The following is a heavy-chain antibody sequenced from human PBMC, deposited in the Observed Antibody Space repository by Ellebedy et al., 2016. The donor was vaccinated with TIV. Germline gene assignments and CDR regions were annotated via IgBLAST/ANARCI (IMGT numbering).Heavy chain of an antibody. CDR1: GFTFSSTH. D-gene: IGHD7-27*01. CDR2: ISSSSSYI. J-gene: IGHJ4*02. V-gene: IGHV3-21*01. CDR3: ARDFDWGPVF. Sequence: GESLKISXAVSGFTFSSTHQDCGCVAPGKGLEWVSSISSSSSYIYYADSVKGRFTISRDNAKNSLYLQMNSLRAEDTAVYYCARDFDWGPVFWGQGTLVTVSS.